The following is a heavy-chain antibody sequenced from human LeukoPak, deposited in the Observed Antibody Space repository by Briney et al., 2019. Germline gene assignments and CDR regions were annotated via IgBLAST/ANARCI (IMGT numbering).Heavy chain of an antibody. V-gene: IGHV3-30*02. J-gene: IGHJ6*03. CDR1: GFTFSSYG. Sequence: GGSLRLSCAASGFTFSSYGMHWVRQAPGKGLEWVAFIWYDGSNKYYADSVKGRFTISRDNSKNTLYLQMNSLRAEDTAVYYCAKGASPVEHYYMDVWGKGTTVTVPS. CDR3: AKGASPVEHYYMDV. CDR2: IWYDGSNK.